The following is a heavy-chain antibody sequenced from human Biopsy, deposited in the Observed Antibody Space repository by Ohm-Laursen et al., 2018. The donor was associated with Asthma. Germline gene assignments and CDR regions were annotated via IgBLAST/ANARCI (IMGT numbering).Heavy chain of an antibody. V-gene: IGHV3-23*01. Sequence: SLRLSCAASGLTFSNYAMSWVRQAPGKGLEWVSSITGSGGFTYYADSVKGRFTISRDKSENTLYLQMNSLRAEDTAVYYCARGDSSNWSHYYFDYWGQGTLVTVSS. J-gene: IGHJ4*02. CDR3: ARGDSSNWSHYYFDY. CDR2: ITGSGGFT. CDR1: GLTFSNYA. D-gene: IGHD3-22*01.